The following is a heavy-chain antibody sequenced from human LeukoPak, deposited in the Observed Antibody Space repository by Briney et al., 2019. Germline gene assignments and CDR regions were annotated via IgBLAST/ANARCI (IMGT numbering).Heavy chain of an antibody. CDR1: GGSFSGYY. Sequence: SETLSLTCAVYGGSFSGYYWSWIRQPPGKGLEWIGEINHSGSTNYNPSLKSRVTISVDTSKNQFSLKLSSVTAADTAVYYCARELSTMIVVEGAFDIWGQGTMVTVSS. J-gene: IGHJ3*02. CDR3: ARELSTMIVVEGAFDI. V-gene: IGHV4-34*01. CDR2: INHSGST. D-gene: IGHD3-22*01.